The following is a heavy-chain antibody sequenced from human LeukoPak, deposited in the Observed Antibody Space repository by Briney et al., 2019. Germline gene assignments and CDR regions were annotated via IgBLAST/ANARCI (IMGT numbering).Heavy chain of an antibody. CDR3: ARGRGYCSGTSCYIDY. Sequence: GGSLRLSCAASGFTFASYSIYWVRQAPGKGLEWVSYIISSGGTIYYADSVKGRFTISRDNAQNSLYLQMNSLRAEDTAVYYCARGRGYCSGTSCYIDYWGQGTLVTVSS. V-gene: IGHV3-48*01. J-gene: IGHJ4*02. D-gene: IGHD2-2*02. CDR2: IISSGGTI. CDR1: GFTFASYS.